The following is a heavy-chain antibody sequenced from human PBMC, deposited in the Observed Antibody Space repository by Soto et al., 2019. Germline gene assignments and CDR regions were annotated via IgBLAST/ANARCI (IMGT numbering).Heavy chain of an antibody. CDR3: ARDQPGVNDFWNNYLNPGYYKH. D-gene: IGHD3-3*01. CDR2: ISSRGSYI. V-gene: IGHV3-21*02. CDR1: GFTFSDYS. Sequence: EVQLVDSGGGLVNPGGSLRLSCAASGFTFSDYSMTWVRQAPGKGLEWVSSISSRGSYIYYADSVKGRFITSRDDARDSLYLQMRSLRAEDTAVYFCARDQPGVNDFWNNYLNPGYYKHWGQGSLVTVS. J-gene: IGHJ1*01.